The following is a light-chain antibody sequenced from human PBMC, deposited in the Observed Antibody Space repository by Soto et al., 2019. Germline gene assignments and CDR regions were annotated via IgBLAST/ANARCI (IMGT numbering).Light chain of an antibody. CDR3: HCQEYGGSSVYT. J-gene: IGKJ2*01. CDR2: CAF. Sequence: EIVLTQSPGTLSLSPGERATLSCRASRSFSSGYLAWYQQKPGQPPRLLIYCAFNRATGLPDRFSGSGSGTDFTRPIIRLEPEDFAGYYCHCQEYGGSSVYTFGQGTKLEIK. CDR1: RSFSSGY. V-gene: IGKV3-20*01.